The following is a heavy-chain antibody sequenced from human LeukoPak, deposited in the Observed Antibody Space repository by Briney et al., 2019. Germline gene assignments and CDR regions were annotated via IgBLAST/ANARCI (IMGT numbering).Heavy chain of an antibody. Sequence: PGGSLRLSCAASGFTFSSYAMSWVRQAPGKGLEWVSGISGSGGSTYYADSVKGRFTISRDNSENTLYLQMNSLRAEDTAVYHCAKAAGYCSGGSCYDHWGQGTLATVSS. D-gene: IGHD2-15*01. CDR3: AKAAGYCSGGSCYDH. CDR1: GFTFSSYA. V-gene: IGHV3-23*01. J-gene: IGHJ4*02. CDR2: ISGSGGST.